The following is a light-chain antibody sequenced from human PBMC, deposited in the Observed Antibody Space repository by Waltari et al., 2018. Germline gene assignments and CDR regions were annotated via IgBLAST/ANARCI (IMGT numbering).Light chain of an antibody. CDR2: DVR. Sequence: QSALIHPAPVAGSPGQSITIPCTVTSLHVGGDNYLSWYQQHPGKAPKLMIYDVRNRPSGVSNRFSGSKSGNTASLTISGLQAEDEADYYCSSYTSTDVVFGGGTKLTVL. CDR3: SSYTSTDVV. V-gene: IGLV2-14*01. J-gene: IGLJ2*01. CDR1: SLHVGGDNY.